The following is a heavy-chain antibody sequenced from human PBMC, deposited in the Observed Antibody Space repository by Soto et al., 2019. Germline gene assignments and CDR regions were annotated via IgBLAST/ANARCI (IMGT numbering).Heavy chain of an antibody. V-gene: IGHV3-30*18. CDR3: AKEGAVVATTHDFDY. CDR1: GFTFSSYG. D-gene: IGHD5-12*01. Sequence: QVQLVESGGGVVQPGRSLRLSCAASGFTFSSYGMHWVRQAPGKGLEWVAVISYDGSYKYYADSMKGRVTLSRDNSKNPLYVKRNSLRAEDTAVYCSAKEGAVVATTHDFDYWGQGTLVTVSS. CDR2: ISYDGSYK. J-gene: IGHJ4*02.